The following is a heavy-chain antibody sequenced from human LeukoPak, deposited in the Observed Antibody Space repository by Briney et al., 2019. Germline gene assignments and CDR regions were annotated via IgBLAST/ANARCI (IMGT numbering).Heavy chain of an antibody. CDR1: GFTFSSYG. CDR2: ISYDGSNK. CDR3: AKERVTMVRGPFDY. J-gene: IGHJ4*02. Sequence: GGSLRLSCAASGFTFSSYGMHWVRQAPGKGLEWVAVISYDGSNKYYADSVKGRFTISRDNSKNTLYLRMNSLRAEDTAVYYCAKERVTMVRGPFDYWGQGTLVTVSS. D-gene: IGHD3-10*01. V-gene: IGHV3-30*18.